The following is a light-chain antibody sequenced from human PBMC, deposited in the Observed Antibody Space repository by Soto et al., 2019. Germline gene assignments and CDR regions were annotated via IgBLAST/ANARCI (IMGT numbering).Light chain of an antibody. Sequence: DIQMSQSPSSLSASVAARATITGRARQDIGTDLGWYQQKPGKAPERLIYEASVLQSGVPSRFSGSGSGTDFTLTISSLQPEEFTTYYCQQSYSSPITFGQGTRLEIK. V-gene: IGKV1-39*01. CDR2: EAS. CDR3: QQSYSSPIT. J-gene: IGKJ5*01. CDR1: QDIGTD.